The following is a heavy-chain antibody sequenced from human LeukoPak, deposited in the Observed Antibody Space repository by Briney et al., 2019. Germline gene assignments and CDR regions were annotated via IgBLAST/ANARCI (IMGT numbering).Heavy chain of an antibody. J-gene: IGHJ4*02. CDR1: GGSISSGDYY. Sequence: PSETLSLTCTVSGGSISSGDYYWSWLRQPPGKGLEWIGYIYYSGSTYYNPSLKSRVTISVDTSKNQFSLKLSSVTAADTAVYYCAGGSGDGQLFDYWGQGTLVTVSS. V-gene: IGHV4-30-4*01. D-gene: IGHD3-10*01. CDR2: IYYSGST. CDR3: AGGSGDGQLFDY.